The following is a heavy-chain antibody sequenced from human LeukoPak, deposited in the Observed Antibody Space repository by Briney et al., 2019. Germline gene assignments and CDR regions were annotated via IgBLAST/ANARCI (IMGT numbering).Heavy chain of an antibody. CDR1: GYTFTSYV. J-gene: IGHJ4*02. CDR2: ISAYNGNA. CDR3: ARGQNYDSSGYYTVFDY. Sequence: ASVKVSCKASGYTFTSYVISWVRQAPGQGLEGMGWISAYNGNANYAQKLQGRVTMTTDTSTSTAYMELRSLRSDDTAVYYCARGQNYDSSGYYTVFDYWGQGTLVTVSS. V-gene: IGHV1-18*01. D-gene: IGHD3-22*01.